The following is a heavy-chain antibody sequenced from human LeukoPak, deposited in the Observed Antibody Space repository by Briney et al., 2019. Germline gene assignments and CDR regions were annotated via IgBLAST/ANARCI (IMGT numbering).Heavy chain of an antibody. CDR2: VDGGGGGT. J-gene: IGHJ6*02. CDR3: AKGDYDILTGYYYYYGMDV. Sequence: GGSLRLSCAASGFTLSSYAMTWVRQAPGRGLEWVSGVDGGGGGTYYADSVKGRFTISRDNSKNTLYLQMNSLRAEDTAVYYCAKGDYDILTGYYYYYGMDVWGQGTTVTVSS. CDR1: GFTLSSYA. D-gene: IGHD3-9*01. V-gene: IGHV3-23*01.